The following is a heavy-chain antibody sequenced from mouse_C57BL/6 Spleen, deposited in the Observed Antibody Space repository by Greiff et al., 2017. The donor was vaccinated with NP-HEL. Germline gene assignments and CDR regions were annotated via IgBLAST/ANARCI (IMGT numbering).Heavy chain of an antibody. CDR2: ISDGGSYT. CDR3: ARFYRRGFAY. J-gene: IGHJ3*01. Sequence: EVQVVESGGGLVKPGGSLKLSCAASGFTFSSYAMSWVRQTPEKRLEWVATISDGGSYTYYPDNVKGRFTISRDNAKNNLYLQLSHLKSEDTAMYYCARFYRRGFAYWGQGTLVTVSA. V-gene: IGHV5-4*01. CDR1: GFTFSSYA.